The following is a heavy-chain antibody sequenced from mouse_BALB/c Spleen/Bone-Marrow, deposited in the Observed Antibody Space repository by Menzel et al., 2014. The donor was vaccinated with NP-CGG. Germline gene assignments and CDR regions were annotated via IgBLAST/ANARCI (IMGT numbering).Heavy chain of an antibody. D-gene: IGHD1-1*01. V-gene: IGHV5-17*02. CDR1: GFTFSSFA. CDR3: ARSGSSSGYFDY. CDR2: ISSGSSTI. Sequence: EVQLVESGGGLVQPGVSRKLSCAASGFTFSSFAMHWVRQAPEKGLEWVAYISSGSSTIYYADTVMGRFTISRDNPKNTLFLQMTSLRSEDTAMYSWARSGSSSGYFDYWGQGTPLTVPS. J-gene: IGHJ2*01.